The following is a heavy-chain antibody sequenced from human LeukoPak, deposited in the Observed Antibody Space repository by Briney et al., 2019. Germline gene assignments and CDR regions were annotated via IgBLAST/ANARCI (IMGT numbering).Heavy chain of an antibody. J-gene: IGHJ6*03. CDR2: IIPIFGTA. CDR3: ARGGLAARPDYYYYMDV. CDR1: GGTFSSYS. V-gene: IGHV1-69*05. D-gene: IGHD6-6*01. Sequence: VASVKVSCKASGGTFSSYSISWVRQAPGQGLEWMGGIIPIFGTANYAQKFQGRVTITTDESTSTAYMELSSLRSEDTAVYYCARGGLAARPDYYYYMDVWGKGTTVTVSS.